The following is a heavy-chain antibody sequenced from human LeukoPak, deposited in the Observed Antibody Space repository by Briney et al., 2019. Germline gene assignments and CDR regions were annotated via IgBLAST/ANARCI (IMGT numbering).Heavy chain of an antibody. Sequence: GGSPRLSCAASGFTVRSNYMSWVRQAPGKGLEWVSVIYSGGSTYYADSVKGRFTISRDNSKNTLYLQMNSLRAEDTAVYYCARDNEGIAVAGTTGDYYYYGMDVWGQGTTVTVSS. CDR3: ARDNEGIAVAGTTGDYYYYGMDV. CDR1: GFTVRSNY. CDR2: IYSGGST. V-gene: IGHV3-53*01. D-gene: IGHD6-19*01. J-gene: IGHJ6*02.